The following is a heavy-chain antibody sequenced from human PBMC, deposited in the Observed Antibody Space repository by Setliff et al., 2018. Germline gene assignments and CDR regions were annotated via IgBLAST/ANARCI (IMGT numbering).Heavy chain of an antibody. J-gene: IGHJ3*02. D-gene: IGHD3-16*01. CDR2: INPSSGAT. V-gene: IGHV1-2*06. Sequence: ASVKVSCKASGYTFNTYGISWVRQAPGQGLEWMGRINPSSGATIYAQKFQGRVTMTSDTSISTAYMELGRLRSDDTAVYFCARDGGGDSDAFDIWGQGTMVTVSS. CDR3: ARDGGGDSDAFDI. CDR1: GYTFNTYG.